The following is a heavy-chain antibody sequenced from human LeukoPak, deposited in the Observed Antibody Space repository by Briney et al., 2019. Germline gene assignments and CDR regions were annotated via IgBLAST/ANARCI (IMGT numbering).Heavy chain of an antibody. V-gene: IGHV4-34*01. D-gene: IGHD3-22*01. CDR1: GGSFSGYY. CDR3: ARLPDYYDSSGYSPKADY. CDR2: IYYSGST. J-gene: IGHJ4*02. Sequence: SETLSLTCAVYGGSFSGYYWSWIRQPPGKGLEWIGSIYYSGSTYYNPSLKSRVTISVDTSKNQFSLKLSSVTAADTAVYYCARLPDYYDSSGYSPKADYWGQGTLVTVSS.